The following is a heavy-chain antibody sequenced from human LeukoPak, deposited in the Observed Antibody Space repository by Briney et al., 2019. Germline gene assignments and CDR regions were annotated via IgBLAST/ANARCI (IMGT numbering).Heavy chain of an antibody. CDR2: INPNSGGT. D-gene: IGHD3-10*01. J-gene: IGHJ4*02. CDR1: GYTFTGYY. CDR3: ARALQVGDPQSRY. V-gene: IGHV1-2*02. Sequence: ASVKVSCKASGYTFTGYYMHWVRQAPGQGLEWMGWINPNSGGTNYAQNFQGRVTMTRDTSISTAYMELSSLRSDDTAVYYCARALQVGDPQSRYWGQGTLVTVSS.